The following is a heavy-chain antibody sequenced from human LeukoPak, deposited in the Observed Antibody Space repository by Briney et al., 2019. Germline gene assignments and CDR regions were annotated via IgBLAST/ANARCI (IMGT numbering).Heavy chain of an antibody. V-gene: IGHV3-48*04. CDR2: ISSSGSTI. D-gene: IGHD3-3*01. CDR3: ARGYYDFWSGYPDY. J-gene: IGHJ4*02. Sequence: GGSLRLSCAASGFTFSSYSMNWVRQAPGKGLEWVSYISSSGSTIYYADSVKGRFTISRDNAKNSLYLQMNSLRAEDTAVYYCARGYYDFWSGYPDYWGQGTLVTVSS. CDR1: GFTFSSYS.